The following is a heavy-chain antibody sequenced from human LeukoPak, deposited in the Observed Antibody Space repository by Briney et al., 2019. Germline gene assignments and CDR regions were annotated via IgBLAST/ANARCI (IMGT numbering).Heavy chain of an antibody. Sequence: GESLKISCKGSGYSFTSYWIGWVRQMPGKGLEWMGIIYPGGSDTRYSPSFQGQVTISADKSISTAYLQWSSLKASDTAMYYCARPTLYYYDSSGYLDAFDIWGQGTMVTVSS. D-gene: IGHD3-22*01. CDR1: GYSFTSYW. J-gene: IGHJ3*02. CDR3: ARPTLYYYDSSGYLDAFDI. V-gene: IGHV5-51*01. CDR2: IYPGGSDT.